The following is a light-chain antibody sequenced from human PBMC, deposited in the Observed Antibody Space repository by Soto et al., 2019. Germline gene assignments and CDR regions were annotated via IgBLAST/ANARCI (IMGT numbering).Light chain of an antibody. Sequence: QSVLTQPPSASGTPGQRVTISCSGSSSNIGSNTVNWYQQLPGTAPKLLIYSNNQRPSGVPDRFSGSKSGTSASLAISGLQSEDEADYYCAAWDDSLGYVFGTGTKVTV. CDR1: SSNIGSNT. CDR3: AAWDDSLGYV. CDR2: SNN. J-gene: IGLJ1*01. V-gene: IGLV1-44*01.